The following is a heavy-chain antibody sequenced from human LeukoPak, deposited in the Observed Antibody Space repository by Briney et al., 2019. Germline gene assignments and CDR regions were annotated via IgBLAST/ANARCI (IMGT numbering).Heavy chain of an antibody. Sequence: SVKVSCKASGGTFSSYAISWVRQAPGQGLEWMGRIIPILGIANYAQKFQGRVTITADKSTSTAYMELSSLRSEDTAVYYCASLYYYDSSGIFWSYYYGMDVWGQGTTVTVSS. CDR1: GGTFSSYA. CDR3: ASLYYYDSSGIFWSYYYGMDV. V-gene: IGHV1-69*04. CDR2: IIPILGIA. J-gene: IGHJ6*02. D-gene: IGHD3-22*01.